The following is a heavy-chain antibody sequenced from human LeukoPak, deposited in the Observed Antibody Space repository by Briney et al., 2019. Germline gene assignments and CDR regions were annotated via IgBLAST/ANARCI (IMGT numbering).Heavy chain of an antibody. J-gene: IGHJ3*02. Sequence: PSETLSLTCTVSGGSISSSSYYWGWIRQPPGKGLEWIGSIYYSGSTYYNPSLKSRVTISVDTSKNQFSLKLSSVTAADTAVYYCARLQRFLEWLLDAFDIWGQGTMVTVSS. CDR1: GGSISSSSYY. CDR2: IYYSGST. D-gene: IGHD3-3*01. V-gene: IGHV4-39*01. CDR3: ARLQRFLEWLLDAFDI.